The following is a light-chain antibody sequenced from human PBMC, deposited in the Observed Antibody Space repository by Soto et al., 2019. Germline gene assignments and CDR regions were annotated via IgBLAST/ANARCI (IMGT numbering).Light chain of an antibody. V-gene: IGKV3-20*01. CDR1: QSVSSSY. Sequence: EIVLTQSPGTLSLSPVEGATLSCRASQSVSSSYIAWYQQRPGQTPSLLIYGASTRATGIPDRFSGSGSGTHFTLTISRLEPGDFAVYYCQQYGSPPITFGQGTRLEIK. CDR2: GAS. J-gene: IGKJ5*01. CDR3: QQYGSPPIT.